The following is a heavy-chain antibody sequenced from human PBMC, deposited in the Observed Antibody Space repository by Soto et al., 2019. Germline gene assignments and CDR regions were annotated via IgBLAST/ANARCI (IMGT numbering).Heavy chain of an antibody. CDR3: ARYNWNYYNLDRYFDY. CDR2: ISGSGGST. Sequence: AGGSLRLSCAASGFTFSSYAMSWVRQAPGKGLEWVSAISGSGGSTYYADSVKGRFTISRDNSKNTLYLQMNSLRAEDTAVYYCARYNWNYYNLDRYFDYWGQGTLVTVSS. V-gene: IGHV3-23*01. D-gene: IGHD1-7*01. J-gene: IGHJ4*02. CDR1: GFTFSSYA.